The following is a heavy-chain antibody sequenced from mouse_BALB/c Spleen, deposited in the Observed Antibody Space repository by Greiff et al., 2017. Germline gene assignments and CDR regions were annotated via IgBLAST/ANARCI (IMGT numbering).Heavy chain of an antibody. V-gene: IGHV7-3*02. Sequence: EVQLVESGGGLVQPGGSLRLSCATSGFTFTDYYMSWVRQPPGKALEWLGFIRNKANGYTTEYSASVKGRFTISRDNSQSILYLQMNTLRAEDSATYYCARDSSGYPYAMDYWGQGTSVTVSS. CDR1: GFTFTDYY. D-gene: IGHD3-1*01. J-gene: IGHJ4*01. CDR2: IRNKANGYTT. CDR3: ARDSSGYPYAMDY.